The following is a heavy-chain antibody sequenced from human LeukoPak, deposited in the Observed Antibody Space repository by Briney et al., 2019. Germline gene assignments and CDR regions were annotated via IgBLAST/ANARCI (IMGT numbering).Heavy chain of an antibody. V-gene: IGHV4-39*07. CDR1: GGSISSSGSY. CDR3: ARVMAARREDLNWFDP. J-gene: IGHJ5*02. Sequence: PSETLSLTCTISGGSISSSGSYWGWIRQPPGKGLEWIGSVYYSGNTYNPSLKSRVTISVDTSKNQFSLNLTSVNAADTAIYYCARVMAARREDLNWFDPWGQGTLVTVSS. CDR2: VYYSGNT. D-gene: IGHD6-6*01.